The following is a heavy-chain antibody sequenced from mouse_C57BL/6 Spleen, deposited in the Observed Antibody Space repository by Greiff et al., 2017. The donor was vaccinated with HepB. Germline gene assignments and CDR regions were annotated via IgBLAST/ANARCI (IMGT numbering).Heavy chain of an antibody. CDR1: GFTFSSYA. Sequence: EVQGVESGGGLVKPGGSLKLSCAASGFTFSSYAMSWVRQTPEKRLEWVATISDGGSYTYYPDNVKGRFTISRDNAKNNLYLQMSHLKSEDTAMYYCARGDLYFDVWGTGTTVTVSS. V-gene: IGHV5-4*01. CDR3: ARGDLYFDV. J-gene: IGHJ1*03. CDR2: ISDGGSYT.